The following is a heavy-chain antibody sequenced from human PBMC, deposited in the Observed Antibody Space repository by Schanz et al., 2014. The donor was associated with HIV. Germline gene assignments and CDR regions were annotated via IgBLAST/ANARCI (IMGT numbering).Heavy chain of an antibody. CDR2: LCPAGLNK. V-gene: IGHV3-33*04. Sequence: QVQLVESGGGVVQPGRSLRLSCAASGFTFSSYGMHWVRPSHFPLLEWVAVLCPAGLNKYYVDSVKDRFTISRDNSKNTLYLQRKGLRAEDTAVYYWARTSRIVIPDRDPRLSYLYGMDVWGQGTTVTVSS. D-gene: IGHD1-26*01. CDR3: ARTSRIVIPDRDPRLSYLYGMDV. J-gene: IGHJ6*02. CDR1: GFTFSSYG.